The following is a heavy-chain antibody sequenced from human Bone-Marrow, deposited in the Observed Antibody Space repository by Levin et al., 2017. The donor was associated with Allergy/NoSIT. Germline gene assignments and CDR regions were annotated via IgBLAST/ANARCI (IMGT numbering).Heavy chain of an antibody. V-gene: IGHV4-31*01. Sequence: TLSLTCTVSGDSISSGHYYWSWVRQHPGKGLEWIGHIYYSGTTYYNPSLKSQVTISVDRSENQFSLRVSSVTAADTAVYYCARVRNAGGRGWFDSWGQGTLVTVSS. D-gene: IGHD2-8*02. CDR1: GDSISSGHYY. CDR2: IYYSGTT. J-gene: IGHJ5*01. CDR3: ARVRNAGGRGWFDS.